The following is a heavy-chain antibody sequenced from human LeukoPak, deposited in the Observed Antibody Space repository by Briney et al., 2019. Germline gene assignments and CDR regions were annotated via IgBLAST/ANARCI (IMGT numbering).Heavy chain of an antibody. D-gene: IGHD3-3*01. CDR2: INPSGGST. CDR1: GGTFSSYA. V-gene: IGHV1-46*01. J-gene: IGHJ4*02. CDR3: ARAPEWLPLDY. Sequence: ASVKVSCKASGGTFSSYAISWVRQAPGQGLEWMGIINPSGGSTSYAQRFQGRVTMTSDTSTNTVYMELSSLRSEDTAVYYCARAPEWLPLDYWGQGTLVTVPS.